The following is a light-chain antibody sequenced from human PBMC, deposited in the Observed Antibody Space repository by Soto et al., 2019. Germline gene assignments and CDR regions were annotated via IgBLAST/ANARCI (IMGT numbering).Light chain of an antibody. CDR3: SSYAGSNNLL. Sequence: QSALTQPPSTSGSPGQSVTISCTGTFSEVGGYDYVSWYQQHPGNAPKLLIYEVSKRPSGVPDRFSGSKSGNTASLTVSGLQAEDEADYQCSSYAGSNNLLFGGGTKLTVL. CDR1: FSEVGGYDY. V-gene: IGLV2-8*01. CDR2: EVS. J-gene: IGLJ2*01.